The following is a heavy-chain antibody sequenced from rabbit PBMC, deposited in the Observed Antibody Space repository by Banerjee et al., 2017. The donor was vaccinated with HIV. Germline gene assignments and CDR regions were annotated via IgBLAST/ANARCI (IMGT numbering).Heavy chain of an antibody. D-gene: IGHD6-1*01. CDR1: GFSFSSSYY. Sequence: QEQLEESGGDLVKPGASLTLTCTASGFSFSSSYYMCWVRQAPGKGLEWIGCIYTGSSGSTYYASWAKGRFTISKTSSTTVTLQMTSLTAADTATYFCARDPYYSDGYAASDYALNLWGPGTLVTVS. CDR2: IYTGSSGST. CDR3: ARDPYYSDGYAASDYALNL. J-gene: IGHJ4*01. V-gene: IGHV1S45*01.